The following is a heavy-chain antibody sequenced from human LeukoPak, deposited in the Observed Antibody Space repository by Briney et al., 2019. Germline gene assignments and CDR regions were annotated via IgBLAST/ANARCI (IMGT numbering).Heavy chain of an antibody. Sequence: PGGSLRLSCAASGFTFSSYAMSWVRQAPGKGLDWVAVISNDGSKKYYADSVKGRFTISRDNSKNTLSLQVSSLRTEDTAAYYCAKDRYSYAFEYSDSWGQGTLVTVSS. D-gene: IGHD5-18*01. CDR3: AKDRYSYAFEYSDS. V-gene: IGHV3-30*18. CDR1: GFTFSSYA. CDR2: ISNDGSKK. J-gene: IGHJ4*02.